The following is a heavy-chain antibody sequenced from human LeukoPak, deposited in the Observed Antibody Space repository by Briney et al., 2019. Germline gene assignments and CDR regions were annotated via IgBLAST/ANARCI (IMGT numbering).Heavy chain of an antibody. CDR2: ISHDGTNT. J-gene: IGHJ6*03. CDR1: GFTFSNYW. CDR3: ARVYYYYYMDF. Sequence: GGSLRLSCAASGFTFSNYWMHWVRQAPGTGLVWVSRISHDGTNTYYADSVKGRFSISRDNAKNTLYLQMNSLRAEDTAIYYCARVYYYYYMDFWGKGTTVTVSS. V-gene: IGHV3-74*01.